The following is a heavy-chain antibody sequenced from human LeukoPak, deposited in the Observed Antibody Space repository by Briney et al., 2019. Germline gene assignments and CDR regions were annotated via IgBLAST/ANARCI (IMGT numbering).Heavy chain of an antibody. D-gene: IGHD3-3*01. V-gene: IGHV3-23*01. CDR2: ISGSGGST. CDR3: AKAPLPIFGVVIEDWYFDL. CDR1: GFTFSSYA. J-gene: IGHJ2*01. Sequence: QTGGSLRLSCAASGFTFSSYAMSWVRQAPGKGLEWVSAISGSGGSTYYADSVKGRLTISRDNSKNTLYLQMNSLRAEDTAVHYCAKAPLPIFGVVIEDWYFDLWGRGTLVTVSS.